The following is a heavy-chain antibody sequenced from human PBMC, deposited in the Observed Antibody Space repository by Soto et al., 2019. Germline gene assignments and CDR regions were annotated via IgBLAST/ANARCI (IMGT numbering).Heavy chain of an antibody. Sequence: PSETLSLTCAVSGGSISSGGYSWSWIRQPPGKGLEWIGYIYHSGTTYYNPSLKSRVTMSVDRSKNQFSLKLSSVTAADTSVYYCARAVVTPYYFDYWGHGTLVTVSS. CDR3: ARAVVTPYYFDY. V-gene: IGHV4-30-2*01. CDR2: IYHSGTT. J-gene: IGHJ4*01. D-gene: IGHD2-21*02. CDR1: GGSISSGGYS.